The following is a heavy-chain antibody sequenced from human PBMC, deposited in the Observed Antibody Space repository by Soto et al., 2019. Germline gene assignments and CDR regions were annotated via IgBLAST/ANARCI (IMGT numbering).Heavy chain of an antibody. CDR1: GFTFISYG. Sequence: GGSLRLSCAASGFTFISYGMHWVRQAPCKGLEWVAVISYDGSNKYYADSVKGRFTISRDNSKNTLYLQMNSLRAEDTAVYYCARLPLPMVRGVPIDYWGQGTLVTVSS. CDR3: ARLPLPMVRGVPIDY. V-gene: IGHV3-30*03. D-gene: IGHD3-10*01. CDR2: ISYDGSNK. J-gene: IGHJ4*02.